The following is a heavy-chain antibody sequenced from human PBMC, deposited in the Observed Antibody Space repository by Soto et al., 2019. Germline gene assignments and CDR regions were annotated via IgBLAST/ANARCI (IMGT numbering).Heavy chain of an antibody. CDR1: GGTFSSYA. J-gene: IGHJ5*02. CDR2: IIPIFGTA. CDR3: ARHCSGGSCYARWNNWFDP. V-gene: IGHV1-69*01. Sequence: QVQLVQSGAEVKKPGSSVKVSCKASGGTFSSYAISWVRQAPGQGLEWMGGIIPIFGTANYAQKFQGRVTITADESTSTAYRELSSLRSEDTAVYYCARHCSGGSCYARWNNWFDPWGQGTLVTVSS. D-gene: IGHD2-15*01.